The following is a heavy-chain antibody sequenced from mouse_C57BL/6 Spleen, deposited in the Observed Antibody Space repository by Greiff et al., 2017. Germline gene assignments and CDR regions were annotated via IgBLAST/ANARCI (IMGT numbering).Heavy chain of an antibody. V-gene: IGHV14-4*01. CDR1: GFNIKDDY. J-gene: IGHJ3*01. CDR2: IDPENGDT. D-gene: IGHD2-2*01. Sequence: EVQLQQSGAELVRPGASVKLSCTASGFNIKDDYMHWVKQRPEQGLEWIGWIDPENGDTEYASKFQGKATITADTSSNTAYLQLSSLTSEDTAVYYCTIGRYYGSAWFAYWGQGTLGTVSA. CDR3: TIGRYYGSAWFAY.